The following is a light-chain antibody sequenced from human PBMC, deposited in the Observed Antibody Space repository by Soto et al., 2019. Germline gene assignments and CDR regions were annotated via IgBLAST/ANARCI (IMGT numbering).Light chain of an antibody. V-gene: IGLV1-51*01. CDR2: VNS. J-gene: IGLJ2*01. CDR1: SSNIGNNY. Sequence: QSVLTQPPSVSAAPGQKVTISCSGSSSNIGNNYVSWYQQLPGTAPKLLIYVNSKRPSGIPDRFSGSKSGTSATLGITGLQTGDEADYYCGTWDSSLSAGVFGGGTKLTVL. CDR3: GTWDSSLSAGV.